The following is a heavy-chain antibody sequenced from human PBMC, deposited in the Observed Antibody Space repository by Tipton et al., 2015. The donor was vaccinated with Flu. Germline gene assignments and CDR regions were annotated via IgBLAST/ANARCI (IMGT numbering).Heavy chain of an antibody. D-gene: IGHD2/OR15-2a*01. CDR2: IYYSGST. V-gene: IGHV4-59*01. CDR3: ARTAVAGLLSEHWYFEL. CDR1: GGSISSYY. Sequence: TLSLTCTVSGGSISSYYWSWIRQPPGKGLEWIGHIYYSGSTNYNPSLKSRVTISVDTSKNQFSLKLSSVTAADTAVYYCARTAVAGLLSEHWYFELWGRGALVTVSS. J-gene: IGHJ2*01.